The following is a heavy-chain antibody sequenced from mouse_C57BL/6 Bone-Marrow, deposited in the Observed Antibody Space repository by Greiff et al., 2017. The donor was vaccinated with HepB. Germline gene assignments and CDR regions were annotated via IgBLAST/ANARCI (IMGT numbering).Heavy chain of an antibody. CDR3: ARHGSSYEAWFAY. CDR2: IHPNSGST. J-gene: IGHJ3*01. Sequence: VQLQQPGAELVKPGASVKLSCKASGYTFTSYWMHWVKQRPGQGLEWIGMIHPNSGSTNYNEKFKSKATLTVDKSSSTAYMQLSSLTSEDSAVYYCARHGSSYEAWFAYWGQGTLVTVSA. D-gene: IGHD1-1*01. CDR1: GYTFTSYW. V-gene: IGHV1-64*01.